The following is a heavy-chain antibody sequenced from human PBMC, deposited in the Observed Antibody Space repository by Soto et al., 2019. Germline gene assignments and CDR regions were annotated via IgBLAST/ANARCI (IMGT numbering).Heavy chain of an antibody. CDR1: GFTFSSYG. CDR3: ARVGNYDSSGYHY. Sequence: VGSLRLSCAASGFTFSSYGMHWVRQAPGKGLEWVAVIWYDGSNKYYSDSVKGRFTISRDNSKNTLYLQMNSLRAEDTAVYYCARVGNYDSSGYHYWGQGTLVTVSS. CDR2: IWYDGSNK. V-gene: IGHV3-33*01. D-gene: IGHD3-22*01. J-gene: IGHJ4*02.